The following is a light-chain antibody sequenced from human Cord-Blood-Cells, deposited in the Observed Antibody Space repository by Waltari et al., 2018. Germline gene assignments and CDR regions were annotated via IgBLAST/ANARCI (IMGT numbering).Light chain of an antibody. CDR1: QSISSY. Sequence: DIQMTQSPSSLSASVGDRVTITCRASQSISSYLNWDQQKPGKAPKLLIYAASSLQSVVPARFSGSGSGTDFTLTISSLQPEDFATYYCQQSYSTPVTFGPGTKVDIK. CDR3: QQSYSTPVT. CDR2: AAS. J-gene: IGKJ3*01. V-gene: IGKV1-39*01.